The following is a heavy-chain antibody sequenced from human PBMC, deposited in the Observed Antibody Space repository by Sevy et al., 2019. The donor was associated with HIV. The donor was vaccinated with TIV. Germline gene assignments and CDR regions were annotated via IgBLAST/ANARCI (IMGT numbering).Heavy chain of an antibody. Sequence: GGSLRLSCTASGFTFSNHGMHWVRQAPGKGPEWVAIIWYDGSNIHYADSAKGRFTISRDNSRNKLYLQMYDLRPEDTAVYYCLSESSHDFWSGYWGYLDYWGQGTLVTVSS. V-gene: IGHV3-33*01. J-gene: IGHJ4*02. D-gene: IGHD3-3*01. CDR3: LSESSHDFWSGYWGYLDY. CDR1: GFTFSNHG. CDR2: IWYDGSNI.